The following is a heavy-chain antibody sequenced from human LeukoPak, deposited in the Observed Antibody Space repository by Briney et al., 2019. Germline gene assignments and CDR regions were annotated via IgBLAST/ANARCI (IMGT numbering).Heavy chain of an antibody. D-gene: IGHD6-6*01. CDR3: ARSGRGSIAAHYAY. J-gene: IGHJ4*02. CDR1: GYTFNNYA. Sequence: ASVKVSCKASGYTFNNYAITWVRQAPGQGLEWVGWSAAYNGNTNYAKKFQGRISMTTDTSTSTAYMELRSLISDETAVYYCARSGRGSIAAHYAYWGQGTLVTV. V-gene: IGHV1-18*01. CDR2: SAAYNGNT.